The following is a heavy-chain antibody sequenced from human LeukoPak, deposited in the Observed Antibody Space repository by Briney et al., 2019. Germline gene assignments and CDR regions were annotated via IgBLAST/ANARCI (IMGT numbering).Heavy chain of an antibody. CDR1: GFTFSSYG. J-gene: IGHJ4*02. CDR2: ISGSGGST. V-gene: IGHV3-23*01. D-gene: IGHD4-23*01. Sequence: GGTLRLSCAASGFTFSSYGMSWVRQAPGKVLEWVSAISGSGGSTYYADSVKGRFTISRDNSKNTLYLQMNSLRAEDTAVYYCATDYGGNSGGFDYWGQGTLVTVSS. CDR3: ATDYGGNSGGFDY.